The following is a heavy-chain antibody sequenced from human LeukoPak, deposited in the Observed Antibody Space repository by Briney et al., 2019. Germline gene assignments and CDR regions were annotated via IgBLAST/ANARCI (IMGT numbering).Heavy chain of an antibody. Sequence: GGSLGISWQGSGFPFTSYWIGWVRQLPGEGLEWMGIVYPSDSDTRYSPSFRGQATISADKSINTAYLQWTSLKASDTAMYYCTRYGGTSARFSDYGGQGTLATVSA. V-gene: IGHV5-51*01. CDR2: VYPSDSDT. D-gene: IGHD2-15*01. CDR3: TRYGGTSARFSDY. CDR1: GFPFTSYW. J-gene: IGHJ4*02.